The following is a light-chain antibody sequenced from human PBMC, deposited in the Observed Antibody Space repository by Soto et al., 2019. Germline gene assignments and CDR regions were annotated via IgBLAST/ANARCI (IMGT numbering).Light chain of an antibody. J-gene: IGKJ2*02. CDR1: QGIRNE. V-gene: IGKV1-6*01. Sequence: AIPMTQSPSSLSASVGDRVTITCRASQGIRNELGWYQQKPGKAPKLLLYGEASLQSGVPSRFSGSGSGTDFTLTLSSLQPEDFATYYCLQDYTYPCTFGQGTKLEIK. CDR2: GEA. CDR3: LQDYTYPCT.